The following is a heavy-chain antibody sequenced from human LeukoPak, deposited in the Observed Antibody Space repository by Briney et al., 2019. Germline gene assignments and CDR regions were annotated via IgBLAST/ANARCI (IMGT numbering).Heavy chain of an antibody. CDR1: GGSFSGYY. V-gene: IGHV3-53*01. J-gene: IGHJ6*03. D-gene: IGHD3-16*02. Sequence: PSETLSLTCAVYGGSFSGYYWSWVRQAPGKGLEWVSVIYSGGSTYYADSVKGRFTISRDNSKNTLYLQMNSLRAEDTAVYYCARVILPDYYYYMDVWGKGTTVTISS. CDR3: ARVILPDYYYYMDV. CDR2: IYSGGST.